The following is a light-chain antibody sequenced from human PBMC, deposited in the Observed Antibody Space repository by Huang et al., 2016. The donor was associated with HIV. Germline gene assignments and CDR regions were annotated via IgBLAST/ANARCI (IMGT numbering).Light chain of an antibody. V-gene: IGKV1-33*01. CDR3: QHYKDSVVA. Sequence: DIQMTQSPTSLSAFVGDTVAISCRASHHLNPYLNWYHQKPGIAPKLRIYDVSNLETGVPSRFRSSGSETHFTLTITGLQSDDIGTYYCQHYKDSVVAFGGGTKVEIK. CDR1: HHLNPY. J-gene: IGKJ4*01. CDR2: DVS.